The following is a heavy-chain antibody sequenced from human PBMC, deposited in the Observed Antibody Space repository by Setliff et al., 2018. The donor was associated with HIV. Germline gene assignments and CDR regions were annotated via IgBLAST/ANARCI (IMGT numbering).Heavy chain of an antibody. CDR3: TRNLYYYASGIHFGVY. V-gene: IGHV1-46*01. CDR2: INPKNRST. CDR1: GYTFTTYH. D-gene: IGHD3-10*01. J-gene: IGHJ4*02. Sequence: GASVKVSCKASGYTFTTYHMHWLRQAPGQGLEWMGIINPKNRSTTYAQRFQDRGTMTSDTSTNTFYMELSSLKSEDTAVYYCTRNLYYYASGIHFGVYWGQGTPVTVSS.